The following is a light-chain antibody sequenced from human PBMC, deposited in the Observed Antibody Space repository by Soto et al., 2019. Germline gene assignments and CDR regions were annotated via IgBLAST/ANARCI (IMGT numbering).Light chain of an antibody. J-gene: IGKJ3*01. V-gene: IGKV1-5*03. CDR1: QTISSG. CDR2: KAS. Sequence: DIQMTQSPSTLSASVGDRVTITCRASQTISSGLAWYQRKPGKAPKLLIYKASSLQSGVPSRFSGSGSGTEFTLTISGLQPDDFATYYCQQYNSYIFTFGPGTKVDI. CDR3: QQYNSYIFT.